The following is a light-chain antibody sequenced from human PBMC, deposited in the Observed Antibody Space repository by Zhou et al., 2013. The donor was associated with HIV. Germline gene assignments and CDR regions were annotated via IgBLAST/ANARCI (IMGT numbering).Light chain of an antibody. CDR2: DAF. CDR3: QQYKNWPPWT. CDR1: QSVGHY. Sequence: EIVLTQSPATLSLSPGERATLSCRASQSVGHYLAWYQHRPGQAPRLLIYDAFKRATGIPARFSGSGSGTDFTLTINSLQSEDFAVYFCQQYKNWPPWTFGQGTKVEIK. V-gene: IGKV3-11*01. J-gene: IGKJ1*01.